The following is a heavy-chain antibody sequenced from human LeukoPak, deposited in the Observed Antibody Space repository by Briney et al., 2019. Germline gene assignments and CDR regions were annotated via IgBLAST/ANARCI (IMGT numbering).Heavy chain of an antibody. CDR1: GFTFSSYG. V-gene: IGHV3-30*18. D-gene: IGHD3-22*01. Sequence: PGGSLRLSCAASGFTFSSYGMHWVRQAPGKGLEWVAVISYDGSNKYYADSVRGRFTISRDNSKNTLYLQMNSLRAEDTAVYYCAKDLYYYDSSGYSFFDYWGQGTLVTVSS. CDR3: AKDLYYYDSSGYSFFDY. J-gene: IGHJ4*02. CDR2: ISYDGSNK.